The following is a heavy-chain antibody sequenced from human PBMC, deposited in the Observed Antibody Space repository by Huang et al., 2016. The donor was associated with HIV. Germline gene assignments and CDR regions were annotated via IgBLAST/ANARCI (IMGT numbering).Heavy chain of an antibody. Sequence: QMQLQQRGAGLLKPSETLSLTCGVSGGSFTGNYLTWIRQAPGKGLEWIGEVNDSGATTSNPSLNGRVTISLDKSNRELSLNLRSVTAADTAVYYCARQWTILEWLLGLDVWGQGTTVIVSS. CDR1: GGSFTGNY. CDR2: VNDSGAT. V-gene: IGHV4-34*02. J-gene: IGHJ6*02. CDR3: ARQWTILEWLLGLDV. D-gene: IGHD3-3*01.